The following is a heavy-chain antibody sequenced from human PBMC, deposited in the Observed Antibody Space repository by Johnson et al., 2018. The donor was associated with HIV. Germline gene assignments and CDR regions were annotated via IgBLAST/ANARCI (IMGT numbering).Heavy chain of an antibody. Sequence: MLLVESGGGVVQPGGSLRLSCAASGFIVGTKYMSWVRQAPGKGLEWVSVIYSGGSTYYADSVKGRFTISRDNSKNTVYLQMNSRRVEDTAVYYCAKGADNADDEGACDIWGQGTMVTFSS. D-gene: IGHD1-26*01. CDR3: AKGADNADDEGACDI. J-gene: IGHJ3*02. CDR2: IYSGGST. CDR1: GFIVGTKY. V-gene: IGHV3-66*01.